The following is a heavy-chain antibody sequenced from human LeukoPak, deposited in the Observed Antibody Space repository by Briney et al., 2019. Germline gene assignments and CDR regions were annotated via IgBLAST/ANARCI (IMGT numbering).Heavy chain of an antibody. J-gene: IGHJ4*02. Sequence: PGGSLRLSCAASGFTFSNAWMSWVRQAPGKGLEWVSGISGSGGSTYNADSVKGRFTISRDNSKNTLYLQMNSPRAEDTAIYYCAKSRSGIAAAATNYWGQGTLVTVSS. CDR3: AKSRSGIAAAATNY. CDR1: GFTFSNAW. V-gene: IGHV3-23*01. CDR2: ISGSGGST. D-gene: IGHD6-13*01.